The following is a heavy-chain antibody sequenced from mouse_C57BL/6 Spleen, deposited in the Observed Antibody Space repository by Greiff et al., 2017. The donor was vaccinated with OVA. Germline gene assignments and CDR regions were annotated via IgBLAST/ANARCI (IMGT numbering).Heavy chain of an antibody. CDR2: IWTGGGT. CDR3: ARKLPYCSSWYFDV. Sequence: VKVVESGPGLVAPSQSLSITCTVSGFSLTSYAISWVRQPPGKGLEWLGVIWTGGGTNYNSALKSRLSISKDNSKSQVFLKMNSLQTDDTARYYCARKLPYCSSWYFDVWGTGTTVTVSS. V-gene: IGHV2-9-1*01. D-gene: IGHD1-1*01. CDR1: GFSLTSYA. J-gene: IGHJ1*03.